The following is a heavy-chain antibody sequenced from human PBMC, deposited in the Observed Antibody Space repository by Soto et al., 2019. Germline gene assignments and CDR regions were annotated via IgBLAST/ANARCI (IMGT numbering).Heavy chain of an antibody. CDR3: ARSVTTVTSYDY. Sequence: QLQLQESGSGLVKPSQTLSLTCAVSGGSISSGGYSWSWMRQPPGKGLECIGYIYHSGSTYHNPCLKSRVHISVDRATMQCSLKLSSVTAADTAVYYCARSVTTVTSYDYWGQGTLVTVSS. CDR2: IYHSGST. CDR1: GGSISSGGYS. D-gene: IGHD4-17*01. V-gene: IGHV4-30-2*01. J-gene: IGHJ4*02.